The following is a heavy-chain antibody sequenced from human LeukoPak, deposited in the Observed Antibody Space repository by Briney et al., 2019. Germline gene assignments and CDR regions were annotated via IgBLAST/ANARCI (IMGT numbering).Heavy chain of an antibody. CDR1: GFTFSSYS. Sequence: PGGSLRLSCAASGFTFSSYSMNWVRQAPGKGLEWVSSISSSSSYIYYADSVKGRFTISRDNAKNSLYLQMNSLRAEDTAVYYCAREYSSSWDRNFDYSGQGTLVTVSS. D-gene: IGHD6-13*01. CDR2: ISSSSSYI. CDR3: AREYSSSWDRNFDY. V-gene: IGHV3-21*01. J-gene: IGHJ4*02.